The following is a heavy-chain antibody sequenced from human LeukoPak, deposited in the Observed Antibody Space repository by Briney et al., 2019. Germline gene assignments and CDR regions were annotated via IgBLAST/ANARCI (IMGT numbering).Heavy chain of an antibody. D-gene: IGHD5-18*01. CDR2: ISGSGGST. Sequence: GGSLRLSCAASGFTFSSYAMSWVRQAPGKGLEWVSAISGSGGSTYYADSVKGRFTISRDNSKNTLYLQMNSLRAEDTAVYYCAKDLVGPRGYSYEADYWGQGTLVTVSS. CDR1: GFTFSSYA. V-gene: IGHV3-23*01. CDR3: AKDLVGPRGYSYEADY. J-gene: IGHJ4*02.